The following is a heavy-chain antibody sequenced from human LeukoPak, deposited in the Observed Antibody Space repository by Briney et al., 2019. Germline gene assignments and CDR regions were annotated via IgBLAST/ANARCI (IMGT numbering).Heavy chain of an antibody. Sequence: ASVKVSCKASGYSFNRYGISWVRQAPGQGLEWMGWISTRNGNRDYAQKFQGRVTMTTDTSTSTAYMDVGSLTSDDTAVYYCARDEQWVADYWGQGTLVTVSP. CDR3: ARDEQWVADY. J-gene: IGHJ4*02. V-gene: IGHV1-18*01. CDR2: ISTRNGNR. CDR1: GYSFNRYG. D-gene: IGHD6-19*01.